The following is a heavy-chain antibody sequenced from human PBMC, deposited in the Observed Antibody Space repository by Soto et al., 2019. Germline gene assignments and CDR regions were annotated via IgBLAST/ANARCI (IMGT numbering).Heavy chain of an antibody. D-gene: IGHD3-10*01. CDR1: GGSISSDGNY. Sequence: QVQLQESGPGLVKSSQTLSLTCTVSGGSISSDGNYWSWIRQHPGKGLEWSGYIYYSGSTNYNPSLKSRVTISVDTSKIQFSLKLNSVTAADTAVYYCARARMVRGIIYYYGMDVWGQGTTVTVSS. CDR3: ARARMVRGIIYYYGMDV. CDR2: IYYSGST. J-gene: IGHJ6*02. V-gene: IGHV4-31*03.